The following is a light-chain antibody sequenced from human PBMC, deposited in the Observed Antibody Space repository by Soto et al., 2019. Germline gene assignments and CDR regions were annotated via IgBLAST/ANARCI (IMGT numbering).Light chain of an antibody. J-gene: IGLJ2*01. CDR2: DNN. CDR3: ATWDSSLSAGV. V-gene: IGLV1-51*01. CDR1: SSNIGNNY. Sequence: QSVLTQPPSVSAAPGQKDTISCSGSSSNIGNNYVSWYQQLPGTAPKLLIYDNNERPSGIPDRFSGSKSGTSATLGITGLQTGDEADYYCATWDSSLSAGVFGGGTKVTVL.